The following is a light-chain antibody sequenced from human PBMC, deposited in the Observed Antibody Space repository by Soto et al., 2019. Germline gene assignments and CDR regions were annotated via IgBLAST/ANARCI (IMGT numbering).Light chain of an antibody. CDR3: PLSIHTPRS. Sequence: DLVVTPSPESVSVSQGERATINCMSSQSVLYSSNHKNYIAWYQQKPGQPPKLLIYWASTRGSGVPARFSGSGSGTDFTLTISSLQAEDVAVYYCPLSIHTPRSFAQGTKVAI. V-gene: IGKV4-1*01. CDR2: WAS. CDR1: QSVLYSSNHKNY. J-gene: IGKJ1*01.